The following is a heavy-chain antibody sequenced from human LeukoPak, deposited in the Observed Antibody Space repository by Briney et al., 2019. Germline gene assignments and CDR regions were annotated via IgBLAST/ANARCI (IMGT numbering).Heavy chain of an antibody. J-gene: IGHJ4*02. D-gene: IGHD5-12*01. CDR2: INHSGST. CDR1: GGSFSGYY. Sequence: SETLSLTCAVYGGSFSGYYWSWIRQPPGKGLEWIGEINHSGSTNYNPSLKSRVTISVDTSKNQFSLKLSSVTAADTAVYYCARGLRATKPEFDYWGQGTLVTVSS. CDR3: ARGLRATKPEFDY. V-gene: IGHV4-34*01.